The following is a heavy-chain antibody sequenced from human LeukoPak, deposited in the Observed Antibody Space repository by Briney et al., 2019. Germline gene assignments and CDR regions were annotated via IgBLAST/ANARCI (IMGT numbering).Heavy chain of an antibody. J-gene: IGHJ4*02. D-gene: IGHD2-2*02. CDR2: INTNTGNP. Sequence: GASVKVSCKASGYTFTGYAMNWVRRAPGQGLEWMGWINTNTGNPTYAQGFTGRFVFSLDTSVSTAYLQISSLKAEDTAVYYCARTEYPPYADYWGQGTLVTVSS. CDR3: ARTEYPPYADY. CDR1: GYTFTGYA. V-gene: IGHV7-4-1*02.